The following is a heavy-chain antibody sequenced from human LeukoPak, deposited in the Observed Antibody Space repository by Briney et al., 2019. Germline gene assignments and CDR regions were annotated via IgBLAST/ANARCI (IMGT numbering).Heavy chain of an antibody. J-gene: IGHJ6*02. Sequence: GGSLRLSCAASGFTFSSYAMHWVRQAPGKGLEWVAVISYDGSNKYYADSVKGRFTISRDNSKNTLYLQMNSLRAEDTAVYYCARDGIAVAENYYYYGMDVWGQGTTVTVSS. CDR1: GFTFSSYA. D-gene: IGHD6-19*01. CDR2: ISYDGSNK. V-gene: IGHV3-30-3*01. CDR3: ARDGIAVAENYYYYGMDV.